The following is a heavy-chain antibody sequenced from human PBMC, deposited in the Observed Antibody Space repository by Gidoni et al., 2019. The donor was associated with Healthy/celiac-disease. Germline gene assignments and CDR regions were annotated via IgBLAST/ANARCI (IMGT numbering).Heavy chain of an antibody. D-gene: IGHD2-2*01. V-gene: IGHV1-69*01. CDR2: IIPIFGTA. CDR3: ARDLQLVVPGGDYYYYGMDV. CDR1: GGTFSSYA. Sequence: QVQLVQSGAEVKKPGSSVKVSCKASGGTFSSYAISWVRQAPGQGLEWMGGIIPIFGTANYAQKFQGRVTITADESTSTAYMELSSLRSEDTAVYYCARDLQLVVPGGDYYYYGMDVWGQGTTVTVSS. J-gene: IGHJ6*02.